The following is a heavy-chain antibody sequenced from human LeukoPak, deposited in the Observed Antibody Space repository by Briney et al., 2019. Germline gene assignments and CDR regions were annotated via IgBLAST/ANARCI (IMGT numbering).Heavy chain of an antibody. CDR1: GGSISSSY. J-gene: IGHJ5*02. V-gene: IGHV4-4*07. D-gene: IGHD3-16*01. CDR3: ARGDGVSNWFDP. Sequence: SETLSLTCTVSGGSISSSYWSWIRQSAGKGLEWIGRIYSSGTTNYNPSLKSRVTMSVDTSKNQFSLKLTSVTAADTAVYYCARGDGVSNWFDPWGQGTLVTVSS. CDR2: IYSSGTT.